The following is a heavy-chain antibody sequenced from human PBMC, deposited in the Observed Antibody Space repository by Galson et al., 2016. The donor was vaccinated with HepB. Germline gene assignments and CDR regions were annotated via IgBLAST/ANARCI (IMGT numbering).Heavy chain of an antibody. CDR3: AIGLLVGTTGYYYGMDV. J-gene: IGHJ6*02. Sequence: SETLSLTCAVSGGSISSSNWWSWVRQPPGKGLEWIGEIYHSGSTNYNPSLKSRVTISVDKSKNQFSLKVSSVTAADTAVYYCAIGLLVGTTGYYYGMDVWGQGTPVTVSS. CDR2: IYHSGST. D-gene: IGHD2-21*02. V-gene: IGHV4-4*02. CDR1: GGSISSSNW.